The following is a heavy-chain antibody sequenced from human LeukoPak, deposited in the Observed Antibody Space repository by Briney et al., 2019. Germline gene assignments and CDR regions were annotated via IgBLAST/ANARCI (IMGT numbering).Heavy chain of an antibody. CDR1: GFTFGDYA. CDR3: TRGDYYDSSGYYFLFDY. V-gene: IGHV3-49*04. Sequence: PGGSLRLSCTASGFTFGDYAMGWVRQAPGKGLEWVGFIRSKAYGGTTEYAASVKGRFTISRDDSKSIAYLQMNSLKTEDTAVYYCTRGDYYDSSGYYFLFDYWGQGTLVTVSS. CDR2: IRSKAYGGTT. D-gene: IGHD3-22*01. J-gene: IGHJ4*02.